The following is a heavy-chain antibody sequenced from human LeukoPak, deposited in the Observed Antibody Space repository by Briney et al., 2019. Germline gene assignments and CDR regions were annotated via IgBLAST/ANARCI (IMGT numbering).Heavy chain of an antibody. J-gene: IGHJ4*02. CDR3: ARAAGGFCSDGVCSSFDY. CDR2: ISTYNGNK. Sequence: ASVKVSCKASGYTFIHYGISWVRQAPGQGLEWMGWISTYNGNKKLAQNLQGRVSMTTDTSTSTAYMELRSLRSGDTAVYYCARAAGGFCSDGVCSSFDYWGQGTPVTVSS. D-gene: IGHD2-8*01. V-gene: IGHV1-18*01. CDR1: GYTFIHYG.